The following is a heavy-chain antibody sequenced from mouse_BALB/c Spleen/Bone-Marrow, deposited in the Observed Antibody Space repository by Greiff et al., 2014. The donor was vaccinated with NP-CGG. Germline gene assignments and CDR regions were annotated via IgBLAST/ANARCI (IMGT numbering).Heavy chain of an antibody. Sequence: VQLQQSGAELARPGASVKMSCKASGYTFTTYTIHWMKQRPGQGLEWIGYIIPSSGYTNYNQKFKDKAILTADKSSSTAYMQLSSLTPEDSAVYYCAIRYYAMDYWGQGTSVTVSS. V-gene: IGHV1-4*01. D-gene: IGHD1-1*01. CDR1: GYTFTTYT. CDR3: AIRYYAMDY. CDR2: IIPSSGYT. J-gene: IGHJ4*01.